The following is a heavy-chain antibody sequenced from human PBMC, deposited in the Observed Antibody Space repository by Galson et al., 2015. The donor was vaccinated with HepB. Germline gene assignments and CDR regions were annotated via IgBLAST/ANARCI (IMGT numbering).Heavy chain of an antibody. J-gene: IGHJ4*02. CDR2: ISAYNGNT. Sequence: SVKVSCKASGYTFTKFGITWVRQAPGQGLEWMGGISAYNGNTHYAQKLQGRVTMTTDASTSTAYMELRSLRSDDTAVYYCARDLYVAVATYDYWGQGTLVTVSS. CDR3: ARDLYVAVATYDY. V-gene: IGHV1-18*04. D-gene: IGHD6-19*01. CDR1: GYTFTKFG.